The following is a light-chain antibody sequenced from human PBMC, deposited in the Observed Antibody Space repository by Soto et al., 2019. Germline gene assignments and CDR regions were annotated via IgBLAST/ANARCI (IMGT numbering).Light chain of an antibody. CDR2: EVS. V-gene: IGLV2-14*01. CDR1: SSDVGGYNY. CDR3: CSYTSSSTYV. J-gene: IGLJ1*01. Sequence: QSVLTQPASVSGSPGQSITISCTGTSSDVGGYNYVSWYQQHPGKAPKLMIYEVSNRPSGVSNRFSGSTSGNTASLTISGLQDEDDAYYYCCSYTSSSTYVFGTGTKLTVL.